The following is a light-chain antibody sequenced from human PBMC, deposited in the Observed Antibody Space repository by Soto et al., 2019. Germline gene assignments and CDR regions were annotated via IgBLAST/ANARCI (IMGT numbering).Light chain of an antibody. J-gene: IGLJ1*01. CDR2: EVS. CDR3: SSYAGRNTWV. CDR1: SSDVGAYNY. Sequence: QSALTQPPSASGSPGQSVTISCTGTSSDVGAYNYVSWYQQHPGKAPKLMIYEVSKRPSGVPDRFSGSKSGNTASLTVSGLQAEDEADYYCSSYAGRNTWVFGTGTQLTVL. V-gene: IGLV2-8*01.